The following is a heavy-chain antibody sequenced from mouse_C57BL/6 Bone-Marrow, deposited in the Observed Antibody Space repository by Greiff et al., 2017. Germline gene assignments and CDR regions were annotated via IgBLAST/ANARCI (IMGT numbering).Heavy chain of an antibody. V-gene: IGHV1-55*01. CDR1: GYTFTSYW. J-gene: IGHJ4*01. Sequence: QVQLQQPGAELVKPGASVKMSCKASGYTFTSYWITWVKQRPGQGLEWIGDIYPGSGSTNYNEKFKSKATLTVDTSSSTAYMQLSNLTSEDSAVYYCARSTGTTSYYYAMDDWGQGTSVTVSS. CDR2: IYPGSGST. D-gene: IGHD4-1*01. CDR3: ARSTGTTSYYYAMDD.